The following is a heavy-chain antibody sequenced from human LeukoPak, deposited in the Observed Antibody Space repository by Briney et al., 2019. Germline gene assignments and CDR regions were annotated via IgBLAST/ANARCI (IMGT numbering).Heavy chain of an antibody. Sequence: GGSLRLSCAASGFTFSSYGMHWVRQAPGKGLEWVAVIWYDGSNKYYADSVKGRFTISRDNSKNTLYLQMNSLRAEDTAVYYCARDLVLDRGYYYYGMYVWGQGTTVTVSS. D-gene: IGHD6-13*01. J-gene: IGHJ6*02. CDR3: ARDLVLDRGYYYYGMYV. CDR1: GFTFSSYG. CDR2: IWYDGSNK. V-gene: IGHV3-33*01.